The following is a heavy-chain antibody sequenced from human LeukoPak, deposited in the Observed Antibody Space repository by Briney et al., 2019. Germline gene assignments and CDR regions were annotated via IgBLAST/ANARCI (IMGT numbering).Heavy chain of an antibody. J-gene: IGHJ4*02. Sequence: PGVSLRLSCAASGFTFSTYAMHWVRQAPGKGLEYVLTILSNGGSTYYADSVKGRFTISRDNSKHTLYLKLGCVSAGDVAVYYCARSGFTGYDFSVFYWGQGTLVTVSS. CDR3: ARSGFTGYDFSVFY. CDR1: GFTFSTYA. V-gene: IGHV3-64*02. D-gene: IGHD5-12*01. CDR2: ILSNGGST.